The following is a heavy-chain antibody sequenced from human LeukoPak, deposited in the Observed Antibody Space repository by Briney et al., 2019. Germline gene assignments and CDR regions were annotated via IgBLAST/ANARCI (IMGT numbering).Heavy chain of an antibody. CDR2: IIPIFGTA. J-gene: IGHJ4*02. V-gene: IGHV1-69*13. Sequence: GASVKVSCKASGNTFSSYAINWVRQAPGQGLEWMGGIIPIFGTANYAQRFQGRVTVTADESTSTAYMELSSLRSEDTAVYYCATRIAAAGTDFDYWGQGTLVTVSS. CDR1: GNTFSSYA. D-gene: IGHD6-13*01. CDR3: ATRIAAAGTDFDY.